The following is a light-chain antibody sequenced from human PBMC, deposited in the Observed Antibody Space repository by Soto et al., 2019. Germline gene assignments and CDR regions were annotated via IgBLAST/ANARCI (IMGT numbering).Light chain of an antibody. V-gene: IGKV1-39*01. CDR3: QQSYSVPIT. CDR2: TES. CDR1: QSISSH. J-gene: IGKJ5*01. Sequence: DIQMTQSPSSLSTSVGDSVTITCRASQSISSHLNWYQQKSGTAPKLXIYTESNLQRGVPSRFSGSGSGTDGTLTISSLQPEDFETYYGQQSYSVPITFGQGTRLEIK.